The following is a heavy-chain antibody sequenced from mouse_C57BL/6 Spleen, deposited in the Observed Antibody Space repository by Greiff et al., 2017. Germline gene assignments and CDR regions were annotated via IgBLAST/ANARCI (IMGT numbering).Heavy chain of an antibody. CDR1: GYSFTGYY. V-gene: IGHV1-42*01. CDR2: INPSTGGT. D-gene: IGHD2-3*01. CDR3: TRSMDAPYYFDY. J-gene: IGHJ2*01. Sequence: EVQLQQSGPELVKPGASVKISCKASGYSFTGYYMNWVKQSPEKSLEWIGEINPSTGGTSYNQKFKGKAKLTAVTSASTAYMELSSLTNEDSAVXYYTRSMDAPYYFDYWGQGTTLTVSS.